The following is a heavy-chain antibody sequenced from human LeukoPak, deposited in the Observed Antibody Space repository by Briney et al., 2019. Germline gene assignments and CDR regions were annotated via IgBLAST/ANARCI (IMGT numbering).Heavy chain of an antibody. CDR1: GCNFSTYW. J-gene: IGHJ5*02. Sequence: PGRSLRIVCATSGCNFSTYWRNTVRQSPGKGLLWVSRISSDGIATTYADSVRGRFKVSRDNAKNPRYRQIKSLRAEDTAIYFRPSAPFFVFGVVSWGAGTMVSVTS. V-gene: IGHV3-74*03. CDR3: PSAPFFVFGVVS. D-gene: IGHD3-3*01. CDR2: ISSDGIAT.